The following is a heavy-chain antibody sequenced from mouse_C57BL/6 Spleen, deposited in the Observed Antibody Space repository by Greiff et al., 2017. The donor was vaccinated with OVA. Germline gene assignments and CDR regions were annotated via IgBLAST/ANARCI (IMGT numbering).Heavy chain of an antibody. J-gene: IGHJ2*01. Sequence: VQLQQPGAELVMPGASVKLSCKASGYTFTSYWMHWVKQRPGQGLEWIGEIDPSDSYTNYNQKFTGKSILTVDKSSSTAYMQLSSLTSEDSAVYYCAREHGRSYDYWGQGTTRTVSS. D-gene: IGHD1-1*01. V-gene: IGHV1-69*01. CDR1: GYTFTSYW. CDR3: AREHGRSYDY. CDR2: IDPSDSYT.